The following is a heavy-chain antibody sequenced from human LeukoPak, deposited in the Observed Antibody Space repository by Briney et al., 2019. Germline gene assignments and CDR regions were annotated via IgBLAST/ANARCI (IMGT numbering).Heavy chain of an antibody. V-gene: IGHV3-30*02. CDR3: ARVLAVAGEDWFDP. CDR2: IRYDGSNK. Sequence: GGSLRLSCAASGLTFSSFGMHWVRQAPGKGLEWVAFIRYDGSNKYYADSVKGRFTISRDNSKNTLYLQMNGLRAEDTAVYYCARVLAVAGEDWFDPWGQGTLVTVSS. D-gene: IGHD6-19*01. CDR1: GLTFSSFG. J-gene: IGHJ5*02.